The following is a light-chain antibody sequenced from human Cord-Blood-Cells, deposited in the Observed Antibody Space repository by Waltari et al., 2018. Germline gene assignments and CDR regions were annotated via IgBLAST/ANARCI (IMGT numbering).Light chain of an antibody. CDR2: AAS. V-gene: IGKV1-39*01. Sequence: DIQMPQSPSSLSESVGERVAITCRASQSISSYLNWYQQKPGKAPKLLIYAASSLQSGVPSRFSGSGSGTDFTLTISSLQPEDFATYYCQQSYSTPITFGQGTRLEIK. J-gene: IGKJ5*01. CDR3: QQSYSTPIT. CDR1: QSISSY.